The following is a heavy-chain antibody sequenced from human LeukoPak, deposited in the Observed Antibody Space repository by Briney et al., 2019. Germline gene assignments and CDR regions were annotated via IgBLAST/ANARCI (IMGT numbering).Heavy chain of an antibody. CDR1: GGSISSYY. D-gene: IGHD2-15*01. CDR2: IYTSGST. V-gene: IGHV4-4*07. Sequence: SETLSLTCTVSGGSISSYYWSWIRQPAGKGLEWIGRIYTSGSTNYNPSLKSRVTMSVDTSKNQFSLKLSSVTAADTAVYYCARDVICSGGSCYAFDYWGQGTLVTASS. CDR3: ARDVICSGGSCYAFDY. J-gene: IGHJ4*02.